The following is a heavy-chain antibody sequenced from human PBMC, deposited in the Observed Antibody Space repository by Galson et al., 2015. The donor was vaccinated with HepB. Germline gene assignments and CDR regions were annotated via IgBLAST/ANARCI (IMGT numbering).Heavy chain of an antibody. J-gene: IGHJ2*01. CDR3: ARDISYYSVRYFDL. CDR1: GFTVSSNY. D-gene: IGHD2-21*01. V-gene: IGHV3-53*01. CDR2: IYSGGST. Sequence: SLRLSCAASGFTVSSNYMSWVRQAPGKGLEWVSVIYSGGSTYYADSVKGRFTISRDNSKNTLYLQMNSLRAEDTAVYYCARDISYYSVRYFDLWGRGTLVTVSS.